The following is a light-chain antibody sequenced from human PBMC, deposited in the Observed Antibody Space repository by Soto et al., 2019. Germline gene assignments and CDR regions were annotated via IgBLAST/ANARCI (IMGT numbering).Light chain of an antibody. CDR3: QQRSNWPLT. CDR1: QSVVNY. V-gene: IGKV3-11*01. CDR2: DAS. J-gene: IGKJ4*01. Sequence: PGEGAALFCRASQSVVNYLAWYQLKPGQAPRLLIYDASTRATGIPARFSGSGYGTDFTLTISGLEPEDFAVYYCQQRSNWPLTFGGGTKVELK.